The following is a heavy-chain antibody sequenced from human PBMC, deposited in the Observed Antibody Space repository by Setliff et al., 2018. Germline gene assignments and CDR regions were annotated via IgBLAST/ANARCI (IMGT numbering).Heavy chain of an antibody. CDR2: ISPGGST. Sequence: SETLSLTCGVSGGGGSFSAYYWSWIRQPPGKGLEWIGEISPGGSTIYNPSLRSRVTMSVDTAKNRFSLNLTSVTAADTAVYYCATSGFCSAGSCYSFDDWGQGALVTVFS. CDR3: ATSGFCSAGSCYSFDD. J-gene: IGHJ4*02. D-gene: IGHD6-19*01. V-gene: IGHV4-34*01. CDR1: GGGGSFSAYY.